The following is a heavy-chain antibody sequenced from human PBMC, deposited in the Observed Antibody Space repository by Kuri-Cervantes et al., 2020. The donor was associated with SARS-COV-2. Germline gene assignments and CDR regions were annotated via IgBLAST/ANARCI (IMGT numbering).Heavy chain of an antibody. D-gene: IGHD3-9*01. Sequence: GESLKISCAVSGLSFNTYAMDWVRQAPGKGLEWVSSISASASYKYYANSVKGRFTISRDNSKNTLYLQMNSLRAEDTAVYYCAEVTSPGTDLRYWGQGTLVTVSS. CDR3: AEVTSPGTDLRY. CDR1: GLSFNTYA. J-gene: IGHJ4*02. CDR2: ISASASYK. V-gene: IGHV3-21*01.